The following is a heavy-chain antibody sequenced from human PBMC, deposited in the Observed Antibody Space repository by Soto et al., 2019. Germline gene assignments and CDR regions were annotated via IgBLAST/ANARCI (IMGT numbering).Heavy chain of an antibody. Sequence: ASVKVSCKASGYTFTGYYMHWVRQAPGQGLEWMGWINPNSGGTNYAQKFQGRVTMTRDTSISTAYMELSRLRSDDTAVYYCARERGILYYYYYGMDVWGQGTLVTVSS. CDR2: INPNSGGT. CDR3: ARERGILYYYYYGMDV. V-gene: IGHV1-2*02. CDR1: GYTFTGYY. D-gene: IGHD3-16*01. J-gene: IGHJ6*02.